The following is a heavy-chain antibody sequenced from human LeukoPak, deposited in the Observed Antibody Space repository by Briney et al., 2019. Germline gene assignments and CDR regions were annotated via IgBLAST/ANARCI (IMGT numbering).Heavy chain of an antibody. J-gene: IGHJ3*02. CDR2: ISGSGGST. D-gene: IGHD6-13*01. CDR3: AKTSVDSSSWYEDAFDI. CDR1: GFTFSSYA. Sequence: PGGSLRLSCAASGFTFSSYAMSWVRQAPGKGLEWVSAISGSGGSTYYADSVKGRFTISRDNSKNTLYLQMNSLRAGDTAVYYCAKTSVDSSSWYEDAFDIWGQGTMVTVSS. V-gene: IGHV3-23*01.